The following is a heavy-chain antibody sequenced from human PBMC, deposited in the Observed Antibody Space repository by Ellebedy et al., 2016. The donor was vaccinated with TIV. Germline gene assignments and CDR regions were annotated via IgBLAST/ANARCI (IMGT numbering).Heavy chain of an antibody. Sequence: GESLKISCAASGFIFSDYYMTWIRQAPGKGLEWVSYISGNSNYANYAESVKGRLTISRDNAKNSLYLQMNSLRDEDTAVYYCARAGTTGGAYYYYGMDVWGQGTTVTVSS. D-gene: IGHD1-7*01. CDR3: ARAGTTGGAYYYYGMDV. V-gene: IGHV3-11*06. CDR2: ISGNSNYA. CDR1: GFIFSDYY. J-gene: IGHJ6*02.